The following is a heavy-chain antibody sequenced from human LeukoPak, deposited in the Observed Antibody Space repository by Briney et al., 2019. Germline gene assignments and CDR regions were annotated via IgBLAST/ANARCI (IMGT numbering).Heavy chain of an antibody. J-gene: IGHJ3*02. CDR2: IRSKANNYAT. CDR3: TRPSDRSGYYGDAFDI. Sequence: PGGALRLSCAASGFTFSGSAMHWVRQAPGKGLEGVGRIRSKANNYATAYVASVKGRFTISRDDSKNTAYLQMNSLKTEDTAVYYCTRPSDRSGYYGDAFDIWGQGTMVTVSS. D-gene: IGHD3-22*01. V-gene: IGHV3-73*01. CDR1: GFTFSGSA.